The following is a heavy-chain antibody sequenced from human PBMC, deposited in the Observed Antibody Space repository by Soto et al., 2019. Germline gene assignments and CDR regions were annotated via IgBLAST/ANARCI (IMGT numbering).Heavy chain of an antibody. CDR3: ASHSRGWLQSTGWFDT. CDR2: IYDSTIT. V-gene: IGHV4-59*08. CDR1: GGSISDYH. J-gene: IGHJ5*02. Sequence: QVQLQESGPGLVKPSETLSLTCTVSGGSISDYHWSWIRQPPGKGLEWIGYIYDSTITNYNPSLKSRVTISIATSETQFSLKLSSVTAADTAVYYCASHSRGWLQSTGWFDTWGQGTLVTVSS. D-gene: IGHD5-12*01.